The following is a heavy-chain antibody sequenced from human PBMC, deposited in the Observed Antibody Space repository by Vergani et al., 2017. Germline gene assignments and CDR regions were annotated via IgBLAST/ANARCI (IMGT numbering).Heavy chain of an antibody. CDR3: ARARAFADDV. J-gene: IGHJ4*02. Sequence: QVQLVQSGAEVKKPGASVKVSCRTSGYTFTDYDINWVRQSTGQGLECVGWMNPKTGNTVYAQKLQGRVSLTRDTSINTAYMELSSLTSDDTAVYFCARARAFADDVWGQGTLVTVSS. CDR1: GYTFTDYD. V-gene: IGHV1-8*03. CDR2: MNPKTGNT. D-gene: IGHD1-1*01.